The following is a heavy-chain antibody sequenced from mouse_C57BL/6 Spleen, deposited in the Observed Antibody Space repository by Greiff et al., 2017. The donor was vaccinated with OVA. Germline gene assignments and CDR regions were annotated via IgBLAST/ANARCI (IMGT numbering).Heavy chain of an antibody. D-gene: IGHD2-4*01. CDR1: GFTFSNYW. CDR3: YDYDWYFDV. CDR2: IRLKSDNYAT. V-gene: IGHV6-3*01. J-gene: IGHJ1*03. Sequence: EVQRVESGGGLVQPGGSMKLSCVASGFTFSNYWMNWVRQSPEKGLEWVAQIRLKSDNYATHYAESVKGRFTISRDDSKSSVYLQMNNLRAEDTGIYYCYDYDWYFDVWGTGTTVTVSS.